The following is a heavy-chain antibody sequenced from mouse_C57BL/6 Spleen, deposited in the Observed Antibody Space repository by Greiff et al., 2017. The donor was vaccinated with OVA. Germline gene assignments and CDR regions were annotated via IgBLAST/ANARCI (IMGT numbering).Heavy chain of an antibody. V-gene: IGHV10-1*01. CDR1: GFSFNTYA. J-gene: IGHJ2*01. CDR2: IRSKSNNYAT. Sequence: EVQVVASGGGLVQPKGSLKLSCAASGFSFNTYAMNWVRQAPGTGLEWVARIRSKSNNYATYYAESVKDRFTISRDDSESMLYLQMNNLKTEDTAMYYCVRGDYFDYWGQGTTLTVSS. CDR3: VRGDYFDY.